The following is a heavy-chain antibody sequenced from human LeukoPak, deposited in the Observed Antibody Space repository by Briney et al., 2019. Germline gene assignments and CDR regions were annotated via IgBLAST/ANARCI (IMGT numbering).Heavy chain of an antibody. Sequence: GGSLRLSCVVSGFTFSSYGMHWVRQAPGKGLEWVALISYDGSKKYYGDSVKGRFTISRDNSKNTLYLQMNSLRAEDTAVYYCARARNYYDSSGYPARWFDPWGQGTLVTVSS. V-gene: IGHV3-30*03. J-gene: IGHJ5*02. CDR3: ARARNYYDSSGYPARWFDP. CDR2: ISYDGSKK. CDR1: GFTFSSYG. D-gene: IGHD3-22*01.